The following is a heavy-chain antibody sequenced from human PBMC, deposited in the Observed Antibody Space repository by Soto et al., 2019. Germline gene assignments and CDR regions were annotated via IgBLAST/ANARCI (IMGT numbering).Heavy chain of an antibody. Sequence: PSETLSLTCTVSGGSVSSGSYYWSWIRQPPGKGLEWIGYIYYSGSTNYNPSLKSRVTISVDTSKNQFSLKLSSVTAADTAVYYCARAITLLEWLLYPPVFFDYWGQGTLVTVSS. J-gene: IGHJ4*02. D-gene: IGHD3-3*01. CDR2: IYYSGST. CDR1: GGSVSSGSYY. CDR3: ARAITLLEWLLYPPVFFDY. V-gene: IGHV4-61*01.